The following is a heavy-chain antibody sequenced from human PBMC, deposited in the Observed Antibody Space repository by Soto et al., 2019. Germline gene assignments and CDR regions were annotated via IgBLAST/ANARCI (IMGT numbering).Heavy chain of an antibody. V-gene: IGHV4-34*01. J-gene: IGHJ6*02. CDR1: GGSFSGYY. D-gene: IGHD3-10*01. CDR3: AGSGSYSYSYYGMDV. Sequence: SETLSLTCAVYGGSFSGYYWSWIRQPPGKGLEWIGEINHSGSTNYNPSLKSRVTISVDTSKNQFSLKLSSVTAADTAVYYCAGSGSYSYSYYGMDVWGQGTTVTVSS. CDR2: INHSGST.